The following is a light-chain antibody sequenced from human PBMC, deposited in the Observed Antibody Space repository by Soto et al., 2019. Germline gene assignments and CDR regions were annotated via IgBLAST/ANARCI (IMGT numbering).Light chain of an antibody. Sequence: DIVMTQSPDSLAVSLGERATINCKSSQSVLYSSNNKNYLVWYQQKPGQPPKLLIYWASTRESGVPDRFSGSGSGTEVSLTISSLQAEDVAVYYCQQYYSTPLTFGGGTKVEIK. CDR1: QSVLYSSNNKNY. V-gene: IGKV4-1*01. CDR3: QQYYSTPLT. CDR2: WAS. J-gene: IGKJ4*01.